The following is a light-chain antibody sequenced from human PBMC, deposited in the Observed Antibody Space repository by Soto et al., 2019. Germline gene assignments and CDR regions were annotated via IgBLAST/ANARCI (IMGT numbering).Light chain of an antibody. CDR2: AAS. Sequence: DIQMTQSPSTLSAYVGDRVTITCRASQRISEWLAWYQQKPGKPPNILIYAASTLASGVPSRFSGSGSGTEFTLTISSLQPEDLATYYCQQYDTYYSFGQGNKVEIK. V-gene: IGKV1-5*03. J-gene: IGKJ2*03. CDR1: QRISEW. CDR3: QQYDTYYS.